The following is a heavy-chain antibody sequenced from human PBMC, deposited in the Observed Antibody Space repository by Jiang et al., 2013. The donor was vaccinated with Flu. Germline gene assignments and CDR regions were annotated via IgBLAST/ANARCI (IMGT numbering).Heavy chain of an antibody. CDR2: INYSGST. J-gene: IGHJ6*02. V-gene: IGHV4-39*01. CDR3: ASLPGYGYSVDYYNGMDV. D-gene: IGHD5-18*01. CDR1: GGSISSSSYY. Sequence: PGLVKPSETLSLTCTVSGGSISSSSYYWGWIRQPPGKGLEWIGSINYSGSTYYNPSLKSRVTISVDTSKNQFSLKLSSVTAADTAVHYCASLPGYGYSVDYYNGMDVWGQGT.